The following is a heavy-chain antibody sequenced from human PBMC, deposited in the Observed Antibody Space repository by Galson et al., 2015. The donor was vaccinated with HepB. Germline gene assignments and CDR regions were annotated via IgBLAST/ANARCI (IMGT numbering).Heavy chain of an antibody. D-gene: IGHD3-3*01. CDR1: GFTFTSSA. V-gene: IGHV1-58*02. J-gene: IGHJ4*02. Sequence: SVKVSCKASGFTFTSSAMQWVRQARGQRLEWIGWIVVGSGNTNYAQKFQERVTITRDMSTSTAYMELSSLRSEDTAVYYCAADRDFWSGYASFDYWGQGTLVTVSS. CDR3: AADRDFWSGYASFDY. CDR2: IVVGSGNT.